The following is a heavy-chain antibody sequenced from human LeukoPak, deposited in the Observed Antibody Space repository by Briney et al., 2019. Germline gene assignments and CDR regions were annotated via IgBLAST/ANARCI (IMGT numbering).Heavy chain of an antibody. Sequence: SETLSLTCTVSGGSISSGDYYWSWIRQPPGKGLEWIGYIYHSGSTYYNPSLKSRVTISVDRSKNQFSLKLSSVTAADTAVYYCARERGGNWFDPWGQGTLVTVSS. CDR1: GGSISSGDYY. CDR2: IYHSGST. J-gene: IGHJ5*02. V-gene: IGHV4-30-4*01. CDR3: ARERGGNWFDP. D-gene: IGHD2-15*01.